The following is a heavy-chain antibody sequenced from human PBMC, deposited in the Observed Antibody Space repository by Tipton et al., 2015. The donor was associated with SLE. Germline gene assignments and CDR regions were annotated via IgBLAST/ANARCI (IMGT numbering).Heavy chain of an antibody. CDR2: VNANSGAT. D-gene: IGHD1-26*01. J-gene: IGHJ4*02. Sequence: QSGAEVKKPGASVKVSCKASEYTFTDYYIHWVRQAPGQGLEWMGRVNANSGATKFADIFQGRVTMTRDTSSNTAYMELSSLRSDDTAIYYCARDRSPGGSSASDYGGQGTQVTAS. CDR3: ARDRSPGGSSASDY. CDR1: EYTFTDYY. V-gene: IGHV1-2*06.